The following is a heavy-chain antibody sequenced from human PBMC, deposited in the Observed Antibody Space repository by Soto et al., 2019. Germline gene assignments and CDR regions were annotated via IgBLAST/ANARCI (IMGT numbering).Heavy chain of an antibody. V-gene: IGHV4-59*08. J-gene: IGHJ4*02. D-gene: IGHD4-17*01. CDR1: GDSISSYY. CDR3: ARGAPYGDRAADY. CDR2: IYYSGST. Sequence: SETLSLTCTVSGDSISSYYWSWIRQPPGKGLEWIGYIYYSGSTNYNPSLKSRVTISVDTSKNQFSLKLSSVTAADTAVYYCARGAPYGDRAADYWGQGTLVTVSS.